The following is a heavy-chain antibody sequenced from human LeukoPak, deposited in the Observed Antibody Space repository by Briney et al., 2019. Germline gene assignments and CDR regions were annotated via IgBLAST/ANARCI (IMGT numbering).Heavy chain of an antibody. CDR1: GFTFSSYS. Sequence: PGGSLRLSCAASGFTFSSYSMNWVHQAPGKGLEWVSSISSSSSYIYYADSVKGRFTISRDNAKNSLYLQMNSLRAEDTAVYYCARDRKGYSSSSGAKAAFDIWGQGTMVTVSS. D-gene: IGHD6-6*01. J-gene: IGHJ3*02. CDR3: ARDRKGYSSSSGAKAAFDI. V-gene: IGHV3-21*01. CDR2: ISSSSSYI.